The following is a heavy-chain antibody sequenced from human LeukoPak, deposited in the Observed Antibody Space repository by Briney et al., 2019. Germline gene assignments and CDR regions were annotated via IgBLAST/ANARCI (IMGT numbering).Heavy chain of an antibody. V-gene: IGHV4-34*01. CDR1: GGSFSGYY. CDR3: VAGGSYGSGIFDY. Sequence: PSETPSLTCAVYGGSFSGYYWSWIRQPPGKGLEWIGEINHSGSTNYNPSLKSRVTISVDTSKNQFSLKLSSVTAADTAVYYCVAGGSYGSGIFDYWGQGTLVTVSS. J-gene: IGHJ4*02. D-gene: IGHD3-10*01. CDR2: INHSGST.